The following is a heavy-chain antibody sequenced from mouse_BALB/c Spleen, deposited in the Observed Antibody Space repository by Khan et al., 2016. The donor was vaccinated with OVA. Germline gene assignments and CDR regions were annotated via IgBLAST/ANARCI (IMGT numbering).Heavy chain of an antibody. CDR3: ARIDGGDFDY. CDR2: ISYSGNT. V-gene: IGHV3-2*02. J-gene: IGHJ2*01. D-gene: IGHD2-3*01. CDR1: GYSITSDYA. Sequence: EVQLQESGPGLVKPSQSLSLTCTVTGYSITSDYAWNWIRQFPGNKLEWMGYISYSGNTKYNPYLKSRISITRDTSKNQFFLQLNSVTTEDTATYYCARIDGGDFDYWGQGTTLTVSS.